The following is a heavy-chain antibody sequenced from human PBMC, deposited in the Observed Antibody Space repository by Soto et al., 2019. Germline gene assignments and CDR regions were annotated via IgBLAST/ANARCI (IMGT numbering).Heavy chain of an antibody. CDR2: IYWDDDK. J-gene: IGHJ6*02. D-gene: IGHD2-8*02. Sequence: QITLKESGPPLVKPTQTLTLTCTFSGFSLSTSGVGVGWIRQPPGKALEWLALIYWDDDKRYSPSLKSRLTITKDTSKNQVVLTMTNMDPVDTATYYCAHYGWPGEYYGMDVWGQGTTVTVSS. V-gene: IGHV2-5*02. CDR3: AHYGWPGEYYGMDV. CDR1: GFSLSTSGVG.